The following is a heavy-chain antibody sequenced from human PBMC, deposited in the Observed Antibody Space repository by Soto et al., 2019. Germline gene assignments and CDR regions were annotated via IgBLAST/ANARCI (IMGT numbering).Heavy chain of an antibody. J-gene: IGHJ6*03. CDR1: GFTFSSYC. Sequence: GGSLRLSCAASGFTFSSYCMSWVRQAPGKGLECVANISRDGGDKYYVDSVKGRFTISRDNAKNSLYLQMNSLRAEDTAVYYCARDAKYSSSWGSYFSCYMDVWGKGTPVTVSS. CDR3: ARDAKYSSSWGSYFSCYMDV. D-gene: IGHD6-13*01. V-gene: IGHV3-7*03. CDR2: ISRDGGDK.